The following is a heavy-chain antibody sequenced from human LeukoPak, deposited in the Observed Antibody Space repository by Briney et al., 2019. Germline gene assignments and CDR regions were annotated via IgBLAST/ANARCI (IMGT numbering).Heavy chain of an antibody. Sequence: SVKVSCKASGGTFSGYAMSWVRQAPGQGLEWMGRIIPILGITTYAQRFQGRVTITADKSTSTAYMALSSLRSEDTAVYYCARDRVAVAAEGHDSWGQGTLVTVSS. J-gene: IGHJ4*02. CDR1: GGTFSGYA. D-gene: IGHD6-19*01. CDR3: ARDRVAVAAEGHDS. V-gene: IGHV1-69*04. CDR2: IIPILGIT.